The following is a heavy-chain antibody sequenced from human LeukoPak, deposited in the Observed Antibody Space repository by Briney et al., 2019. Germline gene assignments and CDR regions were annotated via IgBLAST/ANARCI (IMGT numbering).Heavy chain of an antibody. CDR1: GYIFTSYN. D-gene: IGHD6-13*01. CDR3: ARGIAAASPHFQH. V-gene: IGHV1-8*01. CDR2: MNPNSGST. Sequence: ASVKVSCKTSGYIFTSYNINWVRQATGQGFEWMGWMNPNSGSTGYALKFQGRISMTRDTSMSTAYMELSSLRSEDTAVYYCARGIAAASPHFQHWGQGTLVTVSS. J-gene: IGHJ1*01.